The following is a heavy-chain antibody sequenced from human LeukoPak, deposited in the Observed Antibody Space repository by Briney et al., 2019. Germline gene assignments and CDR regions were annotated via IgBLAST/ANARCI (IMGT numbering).Heavy chain of an antibody. V-gene: IGHV4-39*07. J-gene: IGHJ4*02. CDR3: ARDKGPFDVDY. CDR2: IYYSGNT. CDR1: GGSISSSGYY. Sequence: SETLSLTCSVSGGSISSSGYYWGCIRQPPGKDLECIGSIYYSGNTFYIPSLKSRLTISLDTSKNQFSLKLSSVTAADTAVYYCARDKGPFDVDYWGQGTLVTVSS. D-gene: IGHD3-9*01.